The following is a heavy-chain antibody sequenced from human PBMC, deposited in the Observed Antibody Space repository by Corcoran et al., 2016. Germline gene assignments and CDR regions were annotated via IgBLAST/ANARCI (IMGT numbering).Heavy chain of an antibody. CDR3: ARVQIEQLVSNVFDY. V-gene: IGHV3-21*01. CDR1: GFTFSSYS. D-gene: IGHD6-6*01. Sequence: EVQLVESGGGLVKSGGSLRLSCAASGFTFSSYSMNWVRQAPGKGLEWVSSISSSSSYIYYADSVKGRFTISRDNAKNSLYLQMNSLRAEDTAVYYCARVQIEQLVSNVFDYWGQGTLVTVSS. CDR2: ISSSSSYI. J-gene: IGHJ4*02.